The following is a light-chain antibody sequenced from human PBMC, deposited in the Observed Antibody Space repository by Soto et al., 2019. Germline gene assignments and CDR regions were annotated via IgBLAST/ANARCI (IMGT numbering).Light chain of an antibody. CDR1: QTINTY. Sequence: DIQMTQSPSSLSASVGDRVTITCRASQTINTYLNWYQQKSGTVPKLLIYATSNLQSGVPSRFSGSGSETDFSLTINSLQPEDCASYYCQQTYITPYTFGPGTRLEIK. J-gene: IGKJ2*01. V-gene: IGKV1-39*01. CDR2: ATS. CDR3: QQTYITPYT.